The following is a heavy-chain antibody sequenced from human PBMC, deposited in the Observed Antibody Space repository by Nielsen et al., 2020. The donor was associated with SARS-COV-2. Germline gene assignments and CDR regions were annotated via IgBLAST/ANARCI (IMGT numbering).Heavy chain of an antibody. CDR1: GFTSTTYG. J-gene: IGHJ6*02. CDR2: VSFDGSND. CDR3: ARESGGLEWLLYPYYYYGMDV. Sequence: GESLKISCAASGFTSTTYGMHWVRQAPGKGLEWVAAVSFDGSNDYLADSVKGRFTISRDNSNNTLSLQMSSLRAEDTAVYYCARESGGLEWLLYPYYYYGMDVWGQGTTVTVSS. D-gene: IGHD3-3*01. V-gene: IGHV3-30*03.